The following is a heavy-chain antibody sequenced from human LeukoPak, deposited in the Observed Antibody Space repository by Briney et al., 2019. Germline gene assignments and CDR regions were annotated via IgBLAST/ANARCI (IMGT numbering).Heavy chain of an antibody. J-gene: IGHJ4*02. CDR1: GFTFDDYA. D-gene: IGHD3-22*01. V-gene: IGHV3-9*01. CDR3: ARGHSGYYYEYLFDY. CDR2: ISWNSGSI. Sequence: GGSLRLSCAASGFTFDDYAMHWVRQAPGKGLEWVSGISWNSGSIGYADSVKGRFTISRDNAKNSLYLQMNSLRDEDTAVYYCARGHSGYYYEYLFDYWGQGALVTVSS.